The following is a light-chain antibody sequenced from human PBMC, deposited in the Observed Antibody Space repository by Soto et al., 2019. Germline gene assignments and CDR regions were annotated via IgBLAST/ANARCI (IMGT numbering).Light chain of an antibody. CDR1: SSNIGAAYD. CDR3: QSYDSRLGGYV. V-gene: IGLV1-40*01. Sequence: QSVLTQPPSVSGAPGQRVTISCTGGSSNIGAAYDVLWYRQLPGTAPKLLIYANDNRPSGVPDRFSGSKSGTSASLAITGLQTEDEADYYCQSYDSRLGGYVFGTGTKLTVL. CDR2: AND. J-gene: IGLJ1*01.